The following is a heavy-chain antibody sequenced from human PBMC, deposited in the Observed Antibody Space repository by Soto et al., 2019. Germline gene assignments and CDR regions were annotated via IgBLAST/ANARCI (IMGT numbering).Heavy chain of an antibody. Sequence: QVQLVESGGGVVQPGRSLRLSCAASGFTFSSYAMHWVRQAPGKGLEWVAVISYDGSNKYYADSVKGRFTISRDNSKNTLYLQMNSLRAEDTAVYYCARDIHDSSGYYGFDYWGQGTLVTVSS. CDR1: GFTFSSYA. CDR2: ISYDGSNK. D-gene: IGHD3-22*01. J-gene: IGHJ4*02. CDR3: ARDIHDSSGYYGFDY. V-gene: IGHV3-30-3*01.